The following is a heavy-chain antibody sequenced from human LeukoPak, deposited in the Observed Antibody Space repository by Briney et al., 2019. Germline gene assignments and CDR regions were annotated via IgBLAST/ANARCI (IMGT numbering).Heavy chain of an antibody. J-gene: IGHJ4*02. D-gene: IGHD1-26*01. CDR3: ARGRVGTTTPFDY. CDR1: GFTFSNYE. V-gene: IGHV3-48*03. Sequence: GGSLRLSCAASGFTFSNYEMNWVRQAPGKGLEWVSYISSGGSTIYYADSVKGRFTTSRDNAKNSLFLQMNSLRAEDTAVYYCARGRVGTTTPFDYWGQGTLVTVSS. CDR2: ISSGGSTI.